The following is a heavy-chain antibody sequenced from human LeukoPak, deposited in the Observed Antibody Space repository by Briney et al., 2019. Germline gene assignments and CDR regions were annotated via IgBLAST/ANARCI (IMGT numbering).Heavy chain of an antibody. CDR3: AREGTTGWAF. CDR1: GGSLSGYY. Sequence: SETLSLTCTVSGGSLSGYYWSWIRQPPGKGLEWIGYIYYSGNTKYNPSFNSRVTMSVDTSKNQFSLKLTSVTAADTAVYFCAREGTTGWAFWGQGTLVTVSS. V-gene: IGHV4-59*01. D-gene: IGHD1-1*01. CDR2: IYYSGNT. J-gene: IGHJ4*02.